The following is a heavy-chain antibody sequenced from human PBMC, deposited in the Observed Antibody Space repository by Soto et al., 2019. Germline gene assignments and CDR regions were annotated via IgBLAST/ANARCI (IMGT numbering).Heavy chain of an antibody. CDR3: AKVKYDSSGYYRKFDY. D-gene: IGHD3-22*01. V-gene: IGHV1-69*01. CDR1: GGTFSMYS. CDR2: IIPRFGTA. Sequence: ASVNVSFKASGGTFSMYSIIVLRQSPLQGLEWVGFIIPRFGTANYAQNFQGRVTITADESTSTAYMELSSLRSEDTAMYYCAKVKYDSSGYYRKFDYRGQGPMVTVSS. J-gene: IGHJ4*01.